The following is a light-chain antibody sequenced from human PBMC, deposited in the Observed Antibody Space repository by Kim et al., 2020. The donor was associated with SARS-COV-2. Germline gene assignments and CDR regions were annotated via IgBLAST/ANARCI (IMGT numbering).Light chain of an antibody. CDR2: EVS. CDR1: SSDVGSYNL. J-gene: IGLJ1*01. CDR3: CSYAGSPPYV. V-gene: IGLV2-23*02. Sequence: QSALTQPASVSGSPGQSITISCTGTSSDVGSYNLVSWYQQHPGKAPKLMIYEVSKRPSGVSNRFSASKSGNTASLTISGLQAEDEADYYCCSYAGSPPYVFGTGTKVTVL.